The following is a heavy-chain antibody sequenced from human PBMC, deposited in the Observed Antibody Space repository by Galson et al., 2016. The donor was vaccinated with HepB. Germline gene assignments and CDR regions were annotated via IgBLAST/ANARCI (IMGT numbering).Heavy chain of an antibody. CDR1: GGSIGSYY. CDR3: ARGAATIAGAFDY. V-gene: IGHV4-59*01. Sequence: TLSLTCTVSGGSIGSYYWSWIRPPPGKGLEWLGYIYYTGSTIKHPSLQSRVTISVDTSENKFSLKLKSVTAADTAVDYCARGAATIAGAFDYWGQGTLVTVSS. D-gene: IGHD5-12*01. CDR2: IYYTGST. J-gene: IGHJ4*02.